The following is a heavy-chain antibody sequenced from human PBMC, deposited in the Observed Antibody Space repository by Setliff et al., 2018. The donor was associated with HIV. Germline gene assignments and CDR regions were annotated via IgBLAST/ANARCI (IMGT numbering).Heavy chain of an antibody. CDR2: VFYTGFA. CDR1: GDSIRGYY. J-gene: IGHJ6*03. CDR3: AKAFYPQYYHYYMDV. V-gene: IGHV4-59*08. D-gene: IGHD3-16*02. Sequence: PSETLSLTCTVSGDSIRGYYWSWIRQPPGKGLEWMGYVFYTGFAAYNPSLKSRLTISVDTSKSQFSLRLTSVTAADTAIYYCAKAFYPQYYHYYMDVWGKGTTVTAP.